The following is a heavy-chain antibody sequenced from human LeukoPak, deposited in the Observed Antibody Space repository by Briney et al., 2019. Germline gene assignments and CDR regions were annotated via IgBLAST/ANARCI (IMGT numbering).Heavy chain of an antibody. CDR1: GFTFSAYG. J-gene: IGHJ4*02. CDR2: VSGNGGST. V-gene: IGHV3-23*01. D-gene: IGHD2-8*02. CDR3: AKPLVPTSSTGWYYHH. Sequence: PGGSLRLSCAASGFTFSAYGMNWVRQAPGKGLEWVSGVSGNGGSTYYADSVKGRFIISRDNSKNTLYLQMNSLRDDDTAVYYCAKPLVPTSSTGWYYHHWGQGTLVTVSS.